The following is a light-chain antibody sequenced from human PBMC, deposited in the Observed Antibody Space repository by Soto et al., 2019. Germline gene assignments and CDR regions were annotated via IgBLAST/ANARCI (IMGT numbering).Light chain of an antibody. V-gene: IGKV1-39*01. CDR2: ASS. CDR1: QSVSNH. Sequence: DIQMTQSPSSLSASVGDRVTITCRASQSVSNHLNWYQQKPGKAPKLLIYASSSLQSGVPSRFSGSESGTDFTLTISSRQREDFATDYGQQSHSNIQERTFGGETKVEIK. J-gene: IGKJ4*01. CDR3: QQSHSNIQERT.